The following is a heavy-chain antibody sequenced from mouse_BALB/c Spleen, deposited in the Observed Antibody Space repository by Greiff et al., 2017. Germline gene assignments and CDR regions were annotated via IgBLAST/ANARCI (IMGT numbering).Heavy chain of an antibody. CDR3: TRRYDNLFDY. V-gene: IGHV5-17*02. J-gene: IGHJ2*01. CDR2: ISSGSSTI. Sequence: EVKLVESGGGLVQPGGSRKLSCAASGFTFSSYGMHWVRQAPEKGLEWVAYISSGSSTIYYADTVKGRSTISRDNPKNTLFLQITSLWSEDAALYYCTRRYDNLFDYWGQGTTLTVSS. CDR1: GFTFSSYG. D-gene: IGHD2-10*02.